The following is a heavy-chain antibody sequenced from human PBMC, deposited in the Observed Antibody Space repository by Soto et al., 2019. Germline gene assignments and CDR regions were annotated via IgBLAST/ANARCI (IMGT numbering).Heavy chain of an antibody. V-gene: IGHV6-1*01. CDR3: ARDPPDFNSGFDY. D-gene: IGHD1-26*01. CDR1: GDSVSNNGAA. J-gene: IGHJ4*02. CDR2: TYYRSQWHY. Sequence: QVQLQQSGPELVKPSQTLSLTCAISGDSVSNNGAAWNWIRQSPSRGLEWLGRTYYRSQWHYDYATSVRSRITINPHTSKNQFSLQLNSVTPEDTAVYYCARDPPDFNSGFDYWGQGTLVTVS.